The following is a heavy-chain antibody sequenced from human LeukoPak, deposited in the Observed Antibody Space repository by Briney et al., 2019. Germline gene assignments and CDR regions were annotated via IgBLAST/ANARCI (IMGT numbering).Heavy chain of an antibody. J-gene: IGHJ4*02. CDR1: GGSISSRSYY. CDR3: ARSGIAVAGTSVAY. CDR2: IYYSGST. V-gene: IGHV4-39*01. Sequence: SETLSLTCTVSGGSISSRSYYWGWIRQPPGKGLEWIGSIYYSGSTYYNPSLKRRVTISVDTSKTQFSLKLSSVTAADTAVYYCARSGIAVAGTSVAYWGQGTLVTVSS. D-gene: IGHD6-19*01.